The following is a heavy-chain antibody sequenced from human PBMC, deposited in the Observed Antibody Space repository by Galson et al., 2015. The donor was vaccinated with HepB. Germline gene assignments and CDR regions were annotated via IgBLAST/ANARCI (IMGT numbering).Heavy chain of an antibody. D-gene: IGHD3-10*01. CDR2: ISDSGNT. Sequence: ETLSLTCTVSGGSINYYYWSRIRQSPGRGLEWIGYISDSGNTNYHPSLKSRVTISLDTSKKQFSLKLTSVTAADTAVYYCARGQGRRTTVRGVITGYFQHWGQGTLVTVSS. CDR3: ARGQGRRTTVRGVITGYFQH. CDR1: GGSINYYY. V-gene: IGHV4-59*12. J-gene: IGHJ1*01.